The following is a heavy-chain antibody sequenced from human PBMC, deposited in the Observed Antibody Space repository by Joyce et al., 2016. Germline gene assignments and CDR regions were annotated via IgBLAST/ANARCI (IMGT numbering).Heavy chain of an antibody. V-gene: IGHV4-34*01. CDR3: ARGLSAFDYSNYAGYDY. CDR1: GGSFSGYY. J-gene: IGHJ4*02. CDR2: INRRGST. Sequence: QVQLQQWGAGLLKPSETLSLTCAVYGGSFSGYYWRWIRQPPGKGLEWIGEINRRGSTNYNPSLEIRVTISVDTSKNRFSLRLSSVTAADTAVYYCARGLSAFDYSNYAGYDYWGQGTLVTVSS. D-gene: IGHD4-11*01.